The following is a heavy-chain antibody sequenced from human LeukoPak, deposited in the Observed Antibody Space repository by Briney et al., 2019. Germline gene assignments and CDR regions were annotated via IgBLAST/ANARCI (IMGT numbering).Heavy chain of an antibody. CDR2: IYSGGST. J-gene: IGHJ4*02. V-gene: IGHV3-66*01. CDR3: ARAVRRTYGRSTAVYFDY. Sequence: PGGSLRLSCAASEFSVGSNYMTWVRQAPGKGLEWVSLIYSGGSTYYADSVKGRFIISRDNAKNSLYLQMNSLRAEDTAVYYCARAVRRTYGRSTAVYFDYWGQGTLVTVSS. CDR1: EFSVGSNY. D-gene: IGHD3-10*01.